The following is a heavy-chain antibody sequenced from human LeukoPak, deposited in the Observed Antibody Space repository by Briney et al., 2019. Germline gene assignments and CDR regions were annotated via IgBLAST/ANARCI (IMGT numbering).Heavy chain of an antibody. D-gene: IGHD2-15*01. J-gene: IGHJ5*02. CDR1: GFTFSDYY. CDR3: ARAVPAHTLSLRFNWFDP. Sequence: GGSLRLSCAASGFTFSDYYMSWIRQAPGKGLEWVSYISSSGSTIYYADSVKGRFTISRDNAKNSLYLQMNSLRAEDTAVYYCARAVPAHTLSLRFNWFDPWGQGTLVTVSS. V-gene: IGHV3-11*01. CDR2: ISSSGSTI.